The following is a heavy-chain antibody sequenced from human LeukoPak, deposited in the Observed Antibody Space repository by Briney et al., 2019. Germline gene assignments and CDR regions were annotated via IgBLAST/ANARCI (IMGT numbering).Heavy chain of an antibody. CDR2: ISGSGGST. J-gene: IGHJ6*02. CDR3: RIVYYYGMDV. CDR1: GFTFSNYA. Sequence: PGGSLRLSCAASGFTFSNYAMSWVRQALGKGLEWVSAISGSGGSTYYADSVKGRFTISRDNSKNTLYLQINSLRAEDTAVYYCRIVYYYGMDVWGQGTTVTVSS. V-gene: IGHV3-23*01. D-gene: IGHD3-16*02.